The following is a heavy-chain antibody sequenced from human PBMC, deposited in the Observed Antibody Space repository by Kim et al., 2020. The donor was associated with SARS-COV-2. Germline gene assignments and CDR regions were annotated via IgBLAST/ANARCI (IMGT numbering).Heavy chain of an antibody. CDR2: ISSSSSYI. J-gene: IGHJ6*02. CDR3: ARVGGFGPKYYYYGMDV. V-gene: IGHV3-21*01. Sequence: GGSLRLSCAASGFTFSSYSMNWVRQAPGKGLEWVSSISSSSSYIYYADSVKGRFTISRDNAKNSLYLQMNSLRAEDTAVYYCARVGGFGPKYYYYGMDVWGQGTTVTVSS. CDR1: GFTFSSYS. D-gene: IGHD5-12*01.